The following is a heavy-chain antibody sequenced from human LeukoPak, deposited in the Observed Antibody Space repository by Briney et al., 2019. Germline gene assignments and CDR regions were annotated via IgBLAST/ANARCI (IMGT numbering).Heavy chain of an antibody. D-gene: IGHD5-18*01. Sequence: SETLSLTCTVSGGSISSSSYYRGWIRQPPGKGLEWIGSIYYSGSTYYNPSLKSRVTISVDTSKNQFSLKLSSVTAADTAVYYCARLRAIQLWGTPRWYYFDYWGQGTLVTVSS. J-gene: IGHJ4*02. CDR3: ARLRAIQLWGTPRWYYFDY. CDR1: GGSISSSSYY. CDR2: IYYSGST. V-gene: IGHV4-39*01.